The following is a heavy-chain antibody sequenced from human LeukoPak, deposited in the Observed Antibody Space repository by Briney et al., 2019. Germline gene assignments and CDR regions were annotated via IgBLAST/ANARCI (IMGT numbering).Heavy chain of an antibody. CDR3: AIAAGWELGY. CDR1: GFTSSRHW. CDR2: IKEDASEE. J-gene: IGHJ4*02. D-gene: IGHD6-25*01. Sequence: PGGSLRLSFAVSGFTSSRHWMSWVRQTPEKGLEWVANIKEDASEENYVDSVKGRFTISRDNAKNSLYLQMNSLRAEDTAVYYCAIAAGWELGYWGQGTLVTVSS. V-gene: IGHV3-7*01.